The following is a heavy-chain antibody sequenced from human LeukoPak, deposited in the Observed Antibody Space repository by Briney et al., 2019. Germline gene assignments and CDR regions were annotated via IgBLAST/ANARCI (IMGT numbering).Heavy chain of an antibody. D-gene: IGHD5-24*01. CDR1: GYSFTSYW. V-gene: IGHV5-51*01. CDR3: ARQGRGYSPYYYYYMDV. Sequence: GESLKISCKGSGYSFTSYWIGWVRQLPGKGLEWMGIIYPCDSDTRYSPSFQGQVTISADNSISAAYLQWSSLKASDTAMYYCARQGRGYSPYYYYYMDVWGKGTTVTVSS. CDR2: IYPCDSDT. J-gene: IGHJ6*03.